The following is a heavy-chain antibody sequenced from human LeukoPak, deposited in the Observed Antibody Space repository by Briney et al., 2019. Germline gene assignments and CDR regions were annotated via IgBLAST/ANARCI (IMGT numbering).Heavy chain of an antibody. CDR1: GFTFSSYA. J-gene: IGHJ4*02. CDR2: ISGSGGST. D-gene: IGHD4-17*01. CDR3: AKEGHDYGDLRNFDY. Sequence: WGSLRLSCAASGFTFSSYAMSWVRQAPGKGLEWVSAISGSGGSTYYADSVKGRFTISRDNSKNTLYLQMNSLRAEDTAVYYCAKEGHDYGDLRNFDYWGQGTLVTVSS. V-gene: IGHV3-23*01.